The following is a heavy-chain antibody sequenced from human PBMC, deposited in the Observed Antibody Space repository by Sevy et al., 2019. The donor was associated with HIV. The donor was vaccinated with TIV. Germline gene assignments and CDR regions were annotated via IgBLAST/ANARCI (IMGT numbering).Heavy chain of an antibody. Sequence: GGSLRLSCVASGFTFSSYSMHWVRQAPGKGLEWVSSVSSSSDYIYYADSVKGRFTISRDNAKNSLYLQMNNLRDEDTAVYYCARGGAGLREDYGNVWGSLFFDFWGQGTLVTVSS. V-gene: IGHV3-21*01. J-gene: IGHJ4*02. CDR1: GFTFSSYS. D-gene: IGHD3-16*01. CDR2: VSSSSDYI. CDR3: ARGGAGLREDYGNVWGSLFFDF.